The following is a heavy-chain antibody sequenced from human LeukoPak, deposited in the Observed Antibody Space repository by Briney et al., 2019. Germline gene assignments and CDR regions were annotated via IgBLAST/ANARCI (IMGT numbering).Heavy chain of an antibody. CDR1: GYTFTSYG. V-gene: IGHV1-18*01. Sequence: ASVKVSCKASGYTFTSYGISWVRQAPGQGLEWMGWISAYNGNTNYAQKLQGRVTMTTDTSTSTAYMELRSLRSDDTAVYYCTRDLMDYDVSTGLHHYYMDVWGQGTTVTVSS. D-gene: IGHD3-9*01. CDR2: ISAYNGNT. J-gene: IGHJ6*02. CDR3: TRDLMDYDVSTGLHHYYMDV.